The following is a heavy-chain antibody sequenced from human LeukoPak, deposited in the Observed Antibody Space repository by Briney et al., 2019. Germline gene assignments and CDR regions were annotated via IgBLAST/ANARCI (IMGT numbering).Heavy chain of an antibody. CDR1: GYTFTRYY. J-gene: IGHJ5*02. Sequence: ASVKVSCKDSGYTFTRYYMHWVRQAPGQGMEGMGLINPNSGGTNYPQKFQGRVTMTRDTSISTAYMELSRLRSDDTAVYYCAREDPTCSSTSCYTRWFDPWGQGTLVTVSS. CDR3: AREDPTCSSTSCYTRWFDP. V-gene: IGHV1-2*02. D-gene: IGHD2-2*02. CDR2: INPNSGGT.